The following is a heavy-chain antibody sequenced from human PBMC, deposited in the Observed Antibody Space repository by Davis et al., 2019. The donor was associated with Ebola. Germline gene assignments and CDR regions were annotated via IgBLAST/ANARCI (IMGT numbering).Heavy chain of an antibody. D-gene: IGHD2-2*02. V-gene: IGHV3-23*01. Sequence: GESLKISCAASGFTFSSFAMSWVRQTPGKGLEWVSTISGTSTYTYYADSVKGRFTISRDNSKNTLYLQVNSLRAEDTALYYCARLDCTSSNCYTGNFYCYYGVDVWGQGTTVTVSS. CDR1: GFTFSSFA. J-gene: IGHJ6*02. CDR3: ARLDCTSSNCYTGNFYCYYGVDV. CDR2: ISGTSTYT.